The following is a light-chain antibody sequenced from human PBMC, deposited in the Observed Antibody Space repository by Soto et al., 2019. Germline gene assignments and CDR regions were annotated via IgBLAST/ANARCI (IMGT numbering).Light chain of an antibody. Sequence: EIVLTQSPGTLSLSPGERATLSCSASQSVSSSFLAWYQQKPGQAPRLLIYGASSRATGIPDRFSGSGSGTDFTLTISRLEPEDVAVYYCQQYGSSPITFGKGTKVEIK. CDR1: QSVSSSF. CDR2: GAS. CDR3: QQYGSSPIT. V-gene: IGKV3-20*01. J-gene: IGKJ4*01.